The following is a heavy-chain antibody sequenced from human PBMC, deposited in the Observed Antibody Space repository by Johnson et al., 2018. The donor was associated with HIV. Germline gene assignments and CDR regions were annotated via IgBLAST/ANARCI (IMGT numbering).Heavy chain of an antibody. CDR2: ISGSGVGI. V-gene: IGHV3-23*04. J-gene: IGHJ3*02. D-gene: IGHD3-22*01. CDR1: GFTFSSYA. Sequence: VQLVESGGGLAQPGGSLRLSCAASGFTFSSYAMSWVRQAPGKGLEWVSAISGSGVGIYYADSVKGRFTISRDNSKNTLYLQMNSLRAEDTAVYYCAKDGSTYEGSRGYLGEDAFEIWGQGTMVTVSS. CDR3: AKDGSTYEGSRGYLGEDAFEI.